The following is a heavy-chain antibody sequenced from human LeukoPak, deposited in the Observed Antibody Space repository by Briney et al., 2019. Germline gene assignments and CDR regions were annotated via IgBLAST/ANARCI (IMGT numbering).Heavy chain of an antibody. J-gene: IGHJ4*02. CDR1: GYTFTSYY. V-gene: IGHV1-46*01. CDR3: ARGRPTYCGGDCYAVYDY. CDR2: INPSGGST. Sequence: ASVKVSCKASGYTFTSYYMHWVRQAPGQGLEWMGIINPSGGSTSYAQKFQGRGTMARDTSTSTVYMGLSSLRSEDTAVYYCARGRPTYCGGDCYAVYDYWGQGTLVTVSS. D-gene: IGHD2-21*02.